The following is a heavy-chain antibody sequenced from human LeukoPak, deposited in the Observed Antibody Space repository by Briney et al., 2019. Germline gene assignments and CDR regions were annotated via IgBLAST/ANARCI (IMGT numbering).Heavy chain of an antibody. V-gene: IGHV1-2*02. CDR3: ARDLGISFLIDWFDP. CDR2: INPNSGGT. CDR1: GYTFTGYY. Sequence: GASVKVSCKASGYTFTGYYMHWVRQAPGQGLEWMGWINPNSGGTNYAQKFQGRVTMTRDTSISTAYMELSRLRSDDTAVYYCARDLGISFLIDWFDPWGQGTLVTVSS. D-gene: IGHD1-14*01. J-gene: IGHJ5*02.